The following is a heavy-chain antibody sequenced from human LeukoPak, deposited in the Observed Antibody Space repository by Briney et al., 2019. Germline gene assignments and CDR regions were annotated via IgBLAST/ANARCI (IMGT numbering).Heavy chain of an antibody. V-gene: IGHV3-7*01. D-gene: IGHD6-13*01. Sequence: GGSLRLSCAASGFTFSSYWMSWVRQAPGKGLEWVANIKQDGSEKYYVDSVKGRFTISRDNAKNSLYLQMNSLRAEDTAVYYCARDKSWYRSSWFHMTDAFDIWGQGTMVTVSS. CDR3: ARDKSWYRSSWFHMTDAFDI. CDR2: IKQDGSEK. CDR1: GFTFSSYW. J-gene: IGHJ3*02.